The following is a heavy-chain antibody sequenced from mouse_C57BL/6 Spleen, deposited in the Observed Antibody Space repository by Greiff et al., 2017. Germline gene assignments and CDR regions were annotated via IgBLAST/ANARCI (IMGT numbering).Heavy chain of an antibody. D-gene: IGHD1-1*02. CDR3: VRGTGDYAMDY. Sequence: EVQLVESGGGLVQPKGSLKLSCAASGFSFNTYAMNWVRQAPGKGLEWVARIRSKSNNYATYYADSVKDRFTISRDDSESMLYLQMNNLKNEDTAKYYCVRGTGDYAMDYWGQGTSVTVSS. V-gene: IGHV10-1*01. J-gene: IGHJ4*01. CDR1: GFSFNTYA. CDR2: IRSKSNNYAT.